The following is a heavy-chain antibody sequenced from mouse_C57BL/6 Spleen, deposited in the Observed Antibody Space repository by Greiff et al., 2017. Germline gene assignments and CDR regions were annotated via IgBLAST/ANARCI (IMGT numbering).Heavy chain of an antibody. Sequence: VQLQQSGAELVRPGTSVKVSCKASGYAFTNYLIEWVKQRPGQGLEWIGVINPGSGGTNYNEKFKGKATLTADKSSSTAYLQLSSLTSEDSEVYFCARSGGSSFWFAYWGQGTLVTVSA. CDR2: INPGSGGT. D-gene: IGHD1-1*01. CDR3: ARSGGSSFWFAY. J-gene: IGHJ3*01. CDR1: GYAFTNYL. V-gene: IGHV1-54*01.